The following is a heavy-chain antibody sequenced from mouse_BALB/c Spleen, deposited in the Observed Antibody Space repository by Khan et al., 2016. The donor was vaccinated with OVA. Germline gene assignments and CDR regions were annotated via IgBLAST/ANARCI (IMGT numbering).Heavy chain of an antibody. CDR1: GYTFTDYA. D-gene: IGHD1-1*02. CDR2: ISSYYGVP. J-gene: IGHJ3*01. CDR3: ARGGKFAY. Sequence: QVQLQQSGAELVRPGVSLKISCKGSGYTFTDYAMHWVKQSHAKSLEWIGVISSYYGVPVYNQKFKGKATMTVDRSSSTAYMELARLTSEDSAIYYCARGGKFAYWGQGTLVTVSA. V-gene: IGHV1S137*01.